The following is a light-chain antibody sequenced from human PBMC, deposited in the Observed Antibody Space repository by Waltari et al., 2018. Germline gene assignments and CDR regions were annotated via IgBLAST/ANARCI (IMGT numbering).Light chain of an antibody. CDR3: QAWDSSTVV. V-gene: IGLV3-1*01. J-gene: IGLJ2*01. CDR1: KLGDKY. Sequence: SYELTQPPSVSVSPGQTASITCSGDKLGDKYACWYQQKPGQSPVLVIYQDSKRPSGIPERLPGSNSGNTATLTIGGTQAMDEADYYGQAWDSSTVVFGGGTKLTVL. CDR2: QDS.